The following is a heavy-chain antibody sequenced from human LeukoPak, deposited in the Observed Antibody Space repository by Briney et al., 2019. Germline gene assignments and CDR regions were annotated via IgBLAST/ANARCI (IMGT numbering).Heavy chain of an antibody. D-gene: IGHD6-13*01. CDR3: ASKTGPRQLVSDAFDI. CDR2: IYSGGST. CDR1: GFTVSSNY. Sequence: GGSLRLSCAASGFTVSSNYMSWVRQAPGKGLEWVSVIYSGGSTYYADSVKGRFTISRHNSKNTLYLQMNSLRAEDTDVYYCASKTGPRQLVSDAFDIWGQGTMVTVSS. J-gene: IGHJ3*02. V-gene: IGHV3-53*04.